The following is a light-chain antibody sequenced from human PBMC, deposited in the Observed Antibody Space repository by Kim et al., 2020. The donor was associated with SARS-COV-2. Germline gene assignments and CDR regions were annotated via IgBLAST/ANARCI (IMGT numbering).Light chain of an antibody. Sequence: DVQMTQSPSSLSASVGDRVTITCRASHSITNWLAWYQQKPGNAPKLLMYEPSALEFGVPSRFSGSGSGTEFTLTISNLQPDDYATYYCQKYNSAPRTFGGGTKVDIK. CDR1: HSITNW. V-gene: IGKV1-5*03. CDR2: EPS. CDR3: QKYNSAPRT. J-gene: IGKJ4*01.